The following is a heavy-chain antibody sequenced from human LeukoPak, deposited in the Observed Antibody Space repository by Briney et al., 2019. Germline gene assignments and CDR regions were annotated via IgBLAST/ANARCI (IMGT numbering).Heavy chain of an antibody. D-gene: IGHD3-9*01. J-gene: IGHJ4*02. CDR3: AKVVLRYFDWLPFDY. V-gene: IGHV3-9*01. Sequence: GGSLRLSCAASGFTFDDYAMHWVRQAPGKGLEWVSGISWNSGSIGYADSVKGRFTISRDDAKNSLYLQMNSLRAEDTALYYCAKVVLRYFDWLPFDYWGQGTLVTVSS. CDR1: GFTFDDYA. CDR2: ISWNSGSI.